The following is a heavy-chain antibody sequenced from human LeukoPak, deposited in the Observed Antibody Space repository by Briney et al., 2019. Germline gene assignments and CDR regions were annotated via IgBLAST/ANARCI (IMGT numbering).Heavy chain of an antibody. CDR1: GFTFSDYY. Sequence: GGSLRLSCAGSGFTFSDYYMSWLRQAPGKGLVWLSYISSSGTTIYYADSVKGRFTISRDNAKNSLYLQMNSLRAEDTAVYYCAKGPQWELNFDYWGQGTLVTVSS. CDR2: ISSSGTTI. V-gene: IGHV3-11*01. J-gene: IGHJ4*02. D-gene: IGHD1-26*01. CDR3: AKGPQWELNFDY.